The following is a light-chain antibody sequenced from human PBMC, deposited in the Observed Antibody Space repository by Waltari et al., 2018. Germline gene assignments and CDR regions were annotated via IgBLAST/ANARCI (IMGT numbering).Light chain of an antibody. CDR3: QQYFSTPIT. CDR1: QSVFYSSNNKNY. J-gene: IGKJ5*01. CDR2: WAT. V-gene: IGKV4-1*01. Sequence: DIVMTQSPDSLAVSLGERATIQSKSRQSVFYSSNNKNYLAWYQQKPGQPPNLLIYWATTRGSGVPDRFSGSGSGTDFTLTISSLQAEDVAVYYCQQYFSTPITFGQGTRLEIK.